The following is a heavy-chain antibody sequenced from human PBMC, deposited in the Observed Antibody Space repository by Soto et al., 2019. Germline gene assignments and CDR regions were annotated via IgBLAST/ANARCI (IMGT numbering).Heavy chain of an antibody. Sequence: SETLSLTCAVSGGSISSGGYSWSWIRQPPGKGLEWIGYIYYSGSTNYNPSLKSRVTISVDTSKNQFSLKLSSVTAADTAVYYCAILRGVWFGESYYFDYWGQGTLVTVSS. D-gene: IGHD3-10*01. CDR1: GGSISSGGYS. V-gene: IGHV4-61*08. J-gene: IGHJ4*02. CDR3: AILRGVWFGESYYFDY. CDR2: IYYSGST.